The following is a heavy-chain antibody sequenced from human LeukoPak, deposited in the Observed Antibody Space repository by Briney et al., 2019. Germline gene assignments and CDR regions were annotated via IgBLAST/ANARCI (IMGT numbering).Heavy chain of an antibody. CDR1: GYMFTSYW. CDR2: IYPGDADT. CDR3: ARQGGCLALDY. V-gene: IGHV5-51*01. J-gene: IGHJ4*02. Sequence: GESLKISCKGSGYMFTSYWIAWVRQMPGKGLEWMGIIYPGDADTRYSPSFQGQVTMSVDKSISTAYLQWSSLKASDTAFYYCARQGGCLALDYWGQGTLVTVSS. D-gene: IGHD3-16*01.